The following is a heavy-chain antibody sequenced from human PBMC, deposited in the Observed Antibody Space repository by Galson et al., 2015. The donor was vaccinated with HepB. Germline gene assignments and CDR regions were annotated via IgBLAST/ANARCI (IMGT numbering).Heavy chain of an antibody. J-gene: IGHJ6*03. CDR1: GGTFSSYA. D-gene: IGHD3-3*01. Sequence: SVKVSCKASGGTFSSYAISWVRQAPGQGLEWMGGIIPIFGTANYAQKFQGRVTITADESTSTAYMELSSLRSEDTAVYYCARSGVVSSDYYYYMDVWGKGTTVTVSS. V-gene: IGHV1-69*13. CDR2: IIPIFGTA. CDR3: ARSGVVSSDYYYYMDV.